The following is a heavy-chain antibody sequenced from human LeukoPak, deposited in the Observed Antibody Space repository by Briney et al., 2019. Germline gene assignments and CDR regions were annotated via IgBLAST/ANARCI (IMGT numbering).Heavy chain of an antibody. CDR2: IRVFDGST. V-gene: IGHV3-23*01. CDR3: AKEDGDGAGSYFPK. D-gene: IGHD3-10*01. J-gene: IGHJ4*02. Sequence: GGSLRLSCAASGFTFSNYAMNWVRQAPGKGLEWVSMIRVFDGSTYYAHSVKGRFTISRDNSKNTLFLQMNSLRAEDTAVCYCAKEDGDGAGSYFPKWGQGTLVTVSS. CDR1: GFTFSNYA.